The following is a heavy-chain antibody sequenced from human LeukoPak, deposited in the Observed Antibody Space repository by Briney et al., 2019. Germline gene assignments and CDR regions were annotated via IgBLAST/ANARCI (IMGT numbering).Heavy chain of an antibody. J-gene: IGHJ4*02. Sequence: GESLRISCKGSGYSFTSYWISWVCQMPGKGLEWMGRIDPSDSYTNYSPSFQGHVTISADKSISTAYLQWSSLKASDTAMYYCARQGSLGYCSGGSCSRSDYWGQGTLVTVSS. CDR1: GYSFTSYW. CDR3: ARQGSLGYCSGGSCSRSDY. CDR2: IDPSDSYT. D-gene: IGHD2-15*01. V-gene: IGHV5-10-1*01.